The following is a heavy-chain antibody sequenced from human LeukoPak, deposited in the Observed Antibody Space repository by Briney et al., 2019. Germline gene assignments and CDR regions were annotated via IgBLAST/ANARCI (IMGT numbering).Heavy chain of an antibody. CDR2: ISWNSGSI. J-gene: IGHJ3*02. V-gene: IGHV3-9*01. D-gene: IGHD3-10*01. Sequence: GGSLRLSCAASGFTLDNFAMHWVRQAPGKGLEWVSGISWNSGSIGYADSVKGRFTISRGNAKNSLYLQMNSLRAEDTALYYCAKDPIYGSGNHGAFDIWGQGTMVTVSS. CDR3: AKDPIYGSGNHGAFDI. CDR1: GFTLDNFA.